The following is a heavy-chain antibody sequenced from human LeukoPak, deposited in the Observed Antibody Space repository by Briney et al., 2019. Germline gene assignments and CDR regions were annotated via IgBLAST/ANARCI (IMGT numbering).Heavy chain of an antibody. CDR3: ARIDAVAATPTSFDY. D-gene: IGHD6-19*01. V-gene: IGHV4-59*01. CDR2: IYYSGTT. CDR1: GGSISIFY. Sequence: SETLSLTCTVSGGSISIFYWSWIRQPPGKGLEWIGDIYYSGTTNYNPSLKSLLTISLDTSKNQFSLRLTSVTAADTAVYYCARIDAVAATPTSFDYWGQGTLVTVSS. J-gene: IGHJ4*02.